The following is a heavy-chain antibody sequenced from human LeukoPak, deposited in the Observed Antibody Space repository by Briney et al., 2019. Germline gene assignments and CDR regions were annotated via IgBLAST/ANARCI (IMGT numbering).Heavy chain of an antibody. CDR3: ARGGGSGSGYYFAY. Sequence: SETLSLTCTVSGGSISSYYWSWIRQPPGKGLEWIGYIYYSGSTNYNPSLKSRVTISVDTSKNQFSLKLSSVTAADTAVYYCARGGGSGSGYYFAYWGQGTLVTVSS. D-gene: IGHD3-3*01. V-gene: IGHV4-59*01. CDR1: GGSISSYY. CDR2: IYYSGST. J-gene: IGHJ4*02.